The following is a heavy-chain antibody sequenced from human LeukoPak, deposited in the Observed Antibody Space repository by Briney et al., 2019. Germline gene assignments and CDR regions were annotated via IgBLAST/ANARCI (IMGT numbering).Heavy chain of an antibody. V-gene: IGHV4-39*01. CDR3: ERGGYLTGSTRLRGDFDL. Sequence: PSETLSLTCTVCGGSIGSTTYYWGWIRQPPGEELECIWSIYYSGSTYYNPSLKGRVSISPDTSKNQFSLKLSSVTAADTAVYYCERGGYLTGSTRLRGDFDLWGRGTLVTVSS. J-gene: IGHJ2*01. CDR2: IYYSGST. D-gene: IGHD1-20*01. CDR1: GGSIGSTTYY.